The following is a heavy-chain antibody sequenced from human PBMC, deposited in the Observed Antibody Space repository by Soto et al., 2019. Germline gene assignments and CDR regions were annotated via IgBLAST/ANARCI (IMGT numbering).Heavy chain of an antibody. CDR3: AGWYSSSWYWFDP. D-gene: IGHD6-13*01. CDR2: IHYNGNT. CDR1: GDSISAYS. Sequence: SETLSLTCTVSGDSISAYSWSWVRQPPGKGLEWIGNIHYNGNTKYNPSLKSRVTMSVDTSKNQFSLKLTSVTAADAAVYYCAGWYSSSWYWFDPWGQGTLVTVSS. V-gene: IGHV4-59*01. J-gene: IGHJ5*02.